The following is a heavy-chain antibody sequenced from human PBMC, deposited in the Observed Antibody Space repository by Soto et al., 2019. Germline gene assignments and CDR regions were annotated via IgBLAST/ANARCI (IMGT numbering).Heavy chain of an antibody. J-gene: IGHJ4*02. V-gene: IGHV1-69*02. D-gene: IGHD3-10*01. CDR3: ASRYGSGYRAFDY. CDR2: INPILSMS. Sequence: QVQLVQSGAEVKKPGSSVRVSCKASGDTFTFYSINWVRQAPGLGLEWMGRINPILSMSNYAQRFQGRVTLTPDXXTSTAYMELSSLRSEDTAMYYCASRYGSGYRAFDYWGQGALVTVSS. CDR1: GDTFTFYS.